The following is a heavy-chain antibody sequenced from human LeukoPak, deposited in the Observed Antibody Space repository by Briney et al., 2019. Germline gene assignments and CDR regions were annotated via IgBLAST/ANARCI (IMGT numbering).Heavy chain of an antibody. J-gene: IGHJ3*02. D-gene: IGHD5-18*01. V-gene: IGHV1-8*01. CDR3: ARARSSYGYGDAFDI. CDR1: GYTFTSYD. CDR2: MNPNSGNT. Sequence: GASVKVSCKASGYTFTSYDINWVRQATGQGLGWMGWMNPNSGNTGYAQKFQGRVTMTRNTSISTAYMELSSLRSEDTAVYYCARARSSYGYGDAFDIWGQGTMVTVSS.